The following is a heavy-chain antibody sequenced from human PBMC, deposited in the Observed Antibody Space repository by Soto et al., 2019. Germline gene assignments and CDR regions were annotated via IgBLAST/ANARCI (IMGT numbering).Heavy chain of an antibody. CDR3: ARKGFYDFWSGYYLSSYYYGMDV. J-gene: IGHJ6*02. V-gene: IGHV1-8*01. Sequence: GASVKVSCKASGYTCTSYDINWVRQATGQGLEWMGWMNPNSGNTGYAQKFQGRVTMTRNTSISTAYMELSSLRSEDTAVYYCARKGFYDFWSGYYLSSYYYGMDVWGQGTTVTVSS. CDR2: MNPNSGNT. CDR1: GYTCTSYD. D-gene: IGHD3-3*01.